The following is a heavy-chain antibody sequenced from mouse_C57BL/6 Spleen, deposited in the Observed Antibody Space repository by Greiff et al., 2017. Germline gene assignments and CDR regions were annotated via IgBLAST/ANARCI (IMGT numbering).Heavy chain of an antibody. CDR1: GYTFTDYN. CDR2: INPNNGGN. J-gene: IGHJ3*01. Sequence: EVQLQQSGPELVKPGASVKMSCKASGYTFTDYNMHWVKQSHGKSIEWIGYINPNNGGNSYNQKFKGKAKLTVNKASITAYMELRSLTSEYSAVYYCARADWDVFSYWGQGSLVTVSA. D-gene: IGHD4-1*01. V-gene: IGHV1-22*01. CDR3: ARADWDVFSY.